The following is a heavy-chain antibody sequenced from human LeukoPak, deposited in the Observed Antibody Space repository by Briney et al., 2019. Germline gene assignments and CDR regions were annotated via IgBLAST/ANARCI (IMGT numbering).Heavy chain of an antibody. Sequence: GGSLRLSCAASAITFSTYAMSWVRQAPGKGLECVSVISGGAGSTYYADSVKGRFTISRDNSKNTLYLQMNSLRSEDTAVYYCARGLAAVAGHDVPLGYYYYYMDVWGKGTTVTVSS. CDR1: AITFSTYA. CDR3: ARGLAAVAGHDVPLGYYYYYMDV. J-gene: IGHJ6*03. D-gene: IGHD6-19*01. V-gene: IGHV3-23*01. CDR2: ISGGAGST.